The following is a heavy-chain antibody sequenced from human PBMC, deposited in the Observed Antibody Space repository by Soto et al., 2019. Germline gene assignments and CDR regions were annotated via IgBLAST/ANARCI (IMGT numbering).Heavy chain of an antibody. D-gene: IGHD3-9*01. Sequence: ASVKVSCKASGYTFTGYYMHWVRQAPGQGLEWMGWINPNSGGTNYAQKFQGWVTMTRDTSISTAYMELSRLRSDDTAVYYCAREAYDILTGYYGYYYYGMDVWGQGTTVTVSS. V-gene: IGHV1-2*04. CDR3: AREAYDILTGYYGYYYYGMDV. J-gene: IGHJ6*02. CDR1: GYTFTGYY. CDR2: INPNSGGT.